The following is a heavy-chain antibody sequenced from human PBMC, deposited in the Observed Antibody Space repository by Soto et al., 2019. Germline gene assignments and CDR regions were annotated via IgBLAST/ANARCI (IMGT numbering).Heavy chain of an antibody. CDR3: ARGRQDNSDNHVGHWFDS. D-gene: IGHD3-22*01. CDR1: GGSISSYY. J-gene: IGHJ5*01. Sequence: PSETLSLTCTVSGGSISSYYWSWIRQPPGKGLEWIEYIYYSGITNHNPSLETRVTMLVDTSANHFSLTLTSVTTADKAIYYCARGRQDNSDNHVGHWFDSWGQGTMLTV. V-gene: IGHV4-59*01. CDR2: IYYSGIT.